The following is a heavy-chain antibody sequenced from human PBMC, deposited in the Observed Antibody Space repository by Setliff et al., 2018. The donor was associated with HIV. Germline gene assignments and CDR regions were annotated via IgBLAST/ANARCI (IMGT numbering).Heavy chain of an antibody. Sequence: PGGSLRLSCAASGFTFSDYYMSWIRQAPGKGLEWVSAISSGGEIMFYADSVKGRFTISRDNSKNTLYLQMISLRADDTAVYYCAKSLLVAGNDYWGQGTLVTVSS. CDR1: GFTFSDYY. CDR3: AKSLLVAGNDY. D-gene: IGHD2-8*02. J-gene: IGHJ4*02. V-gene: IGHV3-23*01. CDR2: ISSGGEIM.